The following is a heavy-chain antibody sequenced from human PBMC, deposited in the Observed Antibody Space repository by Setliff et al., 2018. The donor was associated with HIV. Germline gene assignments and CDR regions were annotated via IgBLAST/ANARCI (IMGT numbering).Heavy chain of an antibody. V-gene: IGHV3-23*05. CDR3: TGRTSGYHYVVY. CDR1: GVTLNTHA. CDR2: INGDDSRT. D-gene: IGHD3-22*01. Sequence: QAGGSLRLSCAASGVTLNTHAMTWVRQAPGKGLEWVSTINGDDSRTYYADSVRGRFTISRDNSKNTLYLQVDSLRGDDTAIYYCTGRTSGYHYVVYWGQGTLVTV. J-gene: IGHJ4*02.